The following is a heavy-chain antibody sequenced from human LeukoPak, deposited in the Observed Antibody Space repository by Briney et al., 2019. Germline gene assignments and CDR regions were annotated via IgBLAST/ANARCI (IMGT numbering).Heavy chain of an antibody. D-gene: IGHD5-12*01. CDR3: ARALSRGYSGYDYGLGY. CDR2: ISASNGNT. V-gene: IGHV1-18*01. CDR1: GYTFTIYG. J-gene: IGHJ4*02. Sequence: GSVKVSCKASGYTFTIYGISWVRQAPGQGLEWMGWISASNGNTNYAQKLQGRVTMTTETSTSTAYMELRSLRSDDTAVYYCARALSRGYSGYDYGLGYWGQGTLVTVSS.